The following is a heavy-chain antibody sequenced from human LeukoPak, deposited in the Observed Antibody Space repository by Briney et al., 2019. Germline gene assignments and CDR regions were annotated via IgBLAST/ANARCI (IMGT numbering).Heavy chain of an antibody. D-gene: IGHD4-17*01. V-gene: IGHV1-2*02. Sequence: ASVKVSCKASGYTFTGYYMHWVRQAPGQGLERMGWINPNSGGTNYAQKFQGRVTMTRDTSISTAYMELSRLRSDDTAVYYCARDRGNDNGDYWFDPWGQGTLVNVSS. J-gene: IGHJ5*02. CDR2: INPNSGGT. CDR3: ARDRGNDNGDYWFDP. CDR1: GYTFTGYY.